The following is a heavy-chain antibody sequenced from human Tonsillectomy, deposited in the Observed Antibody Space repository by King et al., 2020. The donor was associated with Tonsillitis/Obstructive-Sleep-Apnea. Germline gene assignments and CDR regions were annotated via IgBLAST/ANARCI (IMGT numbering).Heavy chain of an antibody. CDR2: IDSTGNHI. Sequence: DEQLVQSGGGLVKPGGSLRLSCAASGFAFHYYTLEWVRQAPGKGLEWVSSIDSTGNHIYYADSVKGRFTVSRDNTKNSLYLQMTGLRAEDTAVYYCARALSTAYLDSWGQGTLVTVSS. J-gene: IGHJ4*02. V-gene: IGHV3-21*01. CDR3: ARALSTAYLDS. CDR1: GFAFHYYT.